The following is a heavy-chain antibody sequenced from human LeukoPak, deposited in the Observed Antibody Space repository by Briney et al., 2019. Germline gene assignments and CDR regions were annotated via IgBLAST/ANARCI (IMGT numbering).Heavy chain of an antibody. CDR1: GYTFTSYD. CDR2: MNPNSGNT. V-gene: IGHV1-8*01. J-gene: IGHJ4*02. D-gene: IGHD3-16*02. CDR3: ARESKGDYVWGSYRPPPDY. Sequence: GASVKVSCKASGYTFTSYDINWVRQATGQGLEWMGWMNPNSGNTGYAQKFQGRVTMTRNTSISTAYMELRSLRSDDTAVYYCARESKGDYVWGSYRPPPDYWGQGTLVTVSS.